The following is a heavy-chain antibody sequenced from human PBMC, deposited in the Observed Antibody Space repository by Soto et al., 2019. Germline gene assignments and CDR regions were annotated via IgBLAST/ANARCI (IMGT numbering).Heavy chain of an antibody. CDR1: GFSVSTSGVG. D-gene: IGHD2-15*01. J-gene: IGHJ6*02. CDR3: AHKGGRGAGMDV. CDR2: IYWDNDK. Sequence: QITLKESGPTLVKPTQTLTLTCTFSGFSVSTSGVGVAWIRQSPGKALEWLALIYWDNDKRSSPFLQSRVTITKDTSKNQVVLTMTNMDPVDTATYYCAHKGGRGAGMDVWGQGTTVTVSS. V-gene: IGHV2-5*02.